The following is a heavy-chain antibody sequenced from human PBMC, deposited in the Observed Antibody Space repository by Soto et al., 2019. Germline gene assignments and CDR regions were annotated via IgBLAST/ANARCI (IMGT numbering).Heavy chain of an antibody. CDR2: IIPIFGTA. CDR1: GGTFSSYA. CDR3: ARDGSVRGARNAYCYDGMDA. Sequence: QVPLVQSGAEVKKPGSSVKVSCKASGGTFSSYAISWVRQAPGQGLEWMGGIIPIFGTANYAQKFQGRVTITADESTNTAYMELSSLRSEDTAVYYCARDGSVRGARNAYCYDGMDAWGQGTTVTVSS. J-gene: IGHJ6*02. D-gene: IGHD3-10*01. V-gene: IGHV1-69*12.